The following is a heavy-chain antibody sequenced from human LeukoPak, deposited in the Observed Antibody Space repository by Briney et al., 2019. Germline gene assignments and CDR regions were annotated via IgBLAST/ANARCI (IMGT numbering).Heavy chain of an antibody. CDR1: GFTFSSYS. CDR3: ARGEGAPWHYYDSSGYRLDDY. CDR2: ISSSSSYI. V-gene: IGHV3-21*01. Sequence: GGSLRLSCAASGFTFSSYSMNWVRQAPGKGLEWVSSISSSSSYIYYADSVKGRFTIPRDNAKNSLYLQMNSLRAEDTAVYYCARGEGAPWHYYDSSGYRLDDYWGQGTLVTVSS. J-gene: IGHJ4*02. D-gene: IGHD3-22*01.